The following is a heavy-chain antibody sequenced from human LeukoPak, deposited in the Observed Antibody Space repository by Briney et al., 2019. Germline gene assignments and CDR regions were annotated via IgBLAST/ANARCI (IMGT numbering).Heavy chain of an antibody. Sequence: PGGSLRLSCAASGFTFSDYYMSWIRQAPGKGLEWVSYISSSGSTIYYADSVKGRFTISRDNAKNSLYLQMNSLRAEDTAVYYCASHKLLWFGEFRDYWGQGTLVTVSS. J-gene: IGHJ4*02. CDR1: GFTFSDYY. V-gene: IGHV3-11*04. D-gene: IGHD3-10*01. CDR3: ASHKLLWFGEFRDY. CDR2: ISSSGSTI.